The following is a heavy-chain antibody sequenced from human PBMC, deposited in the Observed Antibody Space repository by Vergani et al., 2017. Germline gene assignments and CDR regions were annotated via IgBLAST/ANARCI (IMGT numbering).Heavy chain of an antibody. D-gene: IGHD2-2*01. V-gene: IGHV1-24*01. Sequence: QVQLVQSGAEVKKPGASVKVSCKVSGYTLTELSMHWVRQAPGKGLEWMGGFDPEDGETIYAQKFQGRVTMTEDTATDTAYMELSSLRSEDTAVYYCATDNGGFGVVPARLGFDYWGQGTLVTVSS. J-gene: IGHJ4*02. CDR1: GYTLTELS. CDR3: ATDNGGFGVVPARLGFDY. CDR2: FDPEDGET.